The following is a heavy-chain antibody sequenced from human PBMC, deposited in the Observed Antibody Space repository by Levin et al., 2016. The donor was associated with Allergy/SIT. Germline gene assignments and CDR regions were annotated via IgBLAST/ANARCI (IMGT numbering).Heavy chain of an antibody. J-gene: IGHJ4*02. V-gene: IGHV3-48*01. CDR2: ISSSSSTI. CDR1: GFTFSSYS. D-gene: IGHD5-18*01. Sequence: GGSLRLSCAASGFTFSSYSMNWVRQAPGKGLEWVSYISSSSSTIYYADSVKGRFTISRDNAKNSLYLQMNSLRAEDTAVYYCAKRGYSYEYYFDYWGQGALVTVSS. CDR3: AKRGYSYEYYFDY.